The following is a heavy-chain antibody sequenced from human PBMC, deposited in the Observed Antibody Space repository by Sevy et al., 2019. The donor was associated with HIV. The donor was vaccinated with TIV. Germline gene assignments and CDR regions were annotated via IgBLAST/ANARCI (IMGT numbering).Heavy chain of an antibody. CDR2: ISGSGGST. V-gene: IGHV3-23*01. Sequence: GGSLRLSCAASGFTFSSYAMSWVRQAPGKGLEWVSAISGSGGSTYYAHSVKGRFTISSDNSKNTLYLQMKSLRAEDTAVYNCAKDAKGHGDYALDNWGQGTMVTVSS. CDR3: AKDAKGHGDYALDN. D-gene: IGHD4-17*01. CDR1: GFTFSSYA. J-gene: IGHJ3*02.